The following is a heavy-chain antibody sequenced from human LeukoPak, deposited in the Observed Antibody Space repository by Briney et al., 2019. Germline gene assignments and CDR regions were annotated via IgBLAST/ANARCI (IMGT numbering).Heavy chain of an antibody. CDR1: GFTFSSFS. CDR3: ARGAAILTCYVTFDY. Sequence: GGSLRLSCAASGFTFSSFSMNWVRQAPGKGLEWVSSIRSSSSYIYYADSVKGRFTISRDNAKNSLYLQMNSLRAEDTAVYYCARGAAILTCYVTFDYWGQGSLVTVSS. CDR2: IRSSSSYI. V-gene: IGHV3-21*01. D-gene: IGHD3-9*01. J-gene: IGHJ4*02.